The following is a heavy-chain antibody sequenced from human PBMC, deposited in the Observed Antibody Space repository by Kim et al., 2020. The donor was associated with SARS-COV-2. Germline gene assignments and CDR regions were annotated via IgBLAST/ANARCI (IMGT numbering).Heavy chain of an antibody. D-gene: IGHD6-19*01. CDR3: ARRGSGWYWNY. Sequence: GESLKISCKGSGYIFTNYWISWVRQMPGKGLVWMGRIDPSDSYTNYSPSFQGHVTITADKSISTAYLQWSSLKASDTAMYYCARRGSGWYWNYWGQGTLVTVSS. CDR2: IDPSDSYT. J-gene: IGHJ4*02. V-gene: IGHV5-10-1*01. CDR1: GYIFTNYW.